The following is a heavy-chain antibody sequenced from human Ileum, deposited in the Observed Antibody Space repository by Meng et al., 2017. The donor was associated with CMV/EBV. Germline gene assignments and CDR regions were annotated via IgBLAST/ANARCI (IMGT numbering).Heavy chain of an antibody. J-gene: IGHJ4*02. CDR1: GGSISSGGYY. CDR2: IYYSGST. Sequence: CTVSGGSISSGGYYWSWIRQHPGKGLEWIGYIYYSGSTYYNPSLKSRVAISVGTSKNQLSLKLSSVTAADTAVYYCARSSSTSCYRAWGQGTLVTVSS. V-gene: IGHV4-31*03. CDR3: ARSSSTSCYRA. D-gene: IGHD2-2*01.